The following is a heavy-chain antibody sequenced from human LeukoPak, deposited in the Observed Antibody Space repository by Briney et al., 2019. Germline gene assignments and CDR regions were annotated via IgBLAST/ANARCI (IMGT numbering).Heavy chain of an antibody. CDR1: GFTFSSYV. CDR2: ISSSSSYI. D-gene: IGHD6-19*01. Sequence: GGSLRLSCAASGFTFSSYVMHWVRQAPGKGLEWVSSISSSSSYIYYADSVKGRFTISRDNAKNSLYLQMNSLRADDTAVYCCARGASVVAGNDNAFDIWGQGTMVTVSS. J-gene: IGHJ3*02. V-gene: IGHV3-21*01. CDR3: ARGASVVAGNDNAFDI.